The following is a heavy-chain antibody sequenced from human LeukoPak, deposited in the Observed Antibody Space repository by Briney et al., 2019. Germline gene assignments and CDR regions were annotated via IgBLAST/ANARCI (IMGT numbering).Heavy chain of an antibody. CDR3: AKVGAGITMIVVVINYFDY. CDR1: GFTFSSYG. D-gene: IGHD3-22*01. J-gene: IGHJ4*02. CDR2: ISGSGGST. V-gene: IGHV3-23*01. Sequence: PGRSLRLSCAASGFTFSSYGMHWVRQAPGKGLEWVSAISGSGGSTYYADSVKGRFTISRDNSKNTLYLQMNSLRAEDTAVYYCAKVGAGITMIVVVINYFDYWGQGTLVTVSS.